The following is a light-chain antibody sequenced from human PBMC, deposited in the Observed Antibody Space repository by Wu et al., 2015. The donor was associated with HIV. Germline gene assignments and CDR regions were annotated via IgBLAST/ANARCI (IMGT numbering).Light chain of an antibody. V-gene: IGKV3-11*01. CDR1: QSVSTN. Sequence: DILLTQSPATLSLSPGARATLSCRASQSVSTNLAWYQHKFGQAPRLLIYDASHRATGIPARFSGSGSGTDFTLTINSLEPGDVAIYYCQQRSYSITFGQGTRLEIK. CDR2: DAS. CDR3: QQRSYSIT. J-gene: IGKJ5*01.